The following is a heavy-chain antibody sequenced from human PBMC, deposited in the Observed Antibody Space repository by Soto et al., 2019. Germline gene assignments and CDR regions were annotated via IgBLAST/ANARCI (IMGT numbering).Heavy chain of an antibody. J-gene: IGHJ4*02. CDR2: MYSGSST. CDR1: GFSVSSHH. V-gene: IGHV3-53*01. CDR3: ARDGRDGFPLDY. Sequence: EVQLVESGGGLIQPGGSLRLSCAASGFSVSSHHMSWVRQAPGKGLEWVSVMYSGSSTYYADPVKGRCTISRDNSKNMVYLQMDNLRADDTAVYYCARDGRDGFPLDYWGQGTLVTVSP. D-gene: IGHD1-1*01.